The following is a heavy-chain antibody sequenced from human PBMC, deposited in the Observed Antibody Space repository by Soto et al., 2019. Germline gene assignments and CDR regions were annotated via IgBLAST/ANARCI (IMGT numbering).Heavy chain of an antibody. J-gene: IGHJ6*03. CDR2: IIPILGIA. V-gene: IGHV1-69*04. D-gene: IGHD6-6*01. CDR3: ARDFSAIAARPDHRDYYYMDV. CDR1: GGTFSSYT. Sequence: QVQLVHSGAEVKKPGSSVKVSCKASGGTFSSYTISWVRQAPGQGLEWMGRIIPILGIANYAQKFQGRVTITADKSTSTPYMELSSLRSEDTAVYYCARDFSAIAARPDHRDYYYMDVWGKGTTVTVSS.